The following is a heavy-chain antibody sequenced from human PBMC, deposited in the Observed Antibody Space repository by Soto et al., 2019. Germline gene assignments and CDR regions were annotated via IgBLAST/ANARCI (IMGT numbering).Heavy chain of an antibody. CDR2: LTPSGGET. D-gene: IGHD4-17*01. CDR3: AHPRGYGVFDAYDI. CDR1: GSTFSTYA. J-gene: IGHJ3*02. Sequence: AGGSLRLSCVASGSTFSTYAMSWVRQAPGKGLEWVSALTPSGGETYYADSVKGRFTISRDNSMNALYLQMNSLRIEDTAVYYCAHPRGYGVFDAYDIWGQGTMVTVSS. V-gene: IGHV3-23*01.